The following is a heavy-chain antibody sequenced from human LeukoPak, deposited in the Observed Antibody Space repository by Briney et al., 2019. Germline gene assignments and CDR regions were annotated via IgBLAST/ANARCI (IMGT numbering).Heavy chain of an antibody. Sequence: GGSLRLSCAASGFTFSNYWMHWVRQAPGKGLVWVSRINSDGSSTTYADSVKGRFTISRDNAKDTLYLQMNSLRAEDTAVYYCARDYGRSRDYGMDVWGQGTTVTVSS. J-gene: IGHJ6*02. CDR1: GFTFSNYW. D-gene: IGHD3-10*01. CDR2: INSDGSST. V-gene: IGHV3-74*01. CDR3: ARDYGRSRDYGMDV.